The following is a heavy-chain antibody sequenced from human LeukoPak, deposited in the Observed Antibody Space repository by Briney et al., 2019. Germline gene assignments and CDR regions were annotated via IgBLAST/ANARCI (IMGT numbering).Heavy chain of an antibody. D-gene: IGHD2-15*01. Sequence: GGSLRLSCAASGFTFSSYEMNWVRQAPGKGLEWVSYISSSGITIYYADSVKGRFTISRDNAKNSLYLQMNSLRAEDTAVYYCARAGGYCSGGSCYSGDWFDPWGQGTLVTVSS. CDR2: ISSSGITI. CDR1: GFTFSSYE. J-gene: IGHJ5*02. V-gene: IGHV3-48*03. CDR3: ARAGGYCSGGSCYSGDWFDP.